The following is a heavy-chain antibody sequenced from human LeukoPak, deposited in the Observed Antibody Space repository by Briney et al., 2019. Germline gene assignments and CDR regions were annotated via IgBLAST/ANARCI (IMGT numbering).Heavy chain of an antibody. J-gene: IGHJ6*03. CDR1: GYSISSGYY. D-gene: IGHD3-10*01. Sequence: SETLSLTCAVSGYSISSGYYWGWIRQPPGKGLEWIGSIYHSGSTYYNPSLKSRVTISVDTSKNQFSLKLSSVTAADTAVYYCARGQAMVRGVTGRYYYYMDVWGKGTTVTVSS. V-gene: IGHV4-38-2*01. CDR2: IYHSGST. CDR3: ARGQAMVRGVTGRYYYYMDV.